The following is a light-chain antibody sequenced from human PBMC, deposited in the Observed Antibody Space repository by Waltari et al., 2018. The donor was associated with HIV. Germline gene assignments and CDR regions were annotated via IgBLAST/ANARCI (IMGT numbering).Light chain of an antibody. Sequence: DIQMNQSPSSLSISIGDRVSITCRASQSISRYINWYQQKPGKAPKLLIHSTSSLQRGVPSRFSGSGSGTEFTLTISGLQFEDSATYYCQQSYTSPHTFGQGTNVEIK. CDR3: QQSYTSPHT. CDR2: STS. CDR1: QSISRY. V-gene: IGKV1-39*01. J-gene: IGKJ2*01.